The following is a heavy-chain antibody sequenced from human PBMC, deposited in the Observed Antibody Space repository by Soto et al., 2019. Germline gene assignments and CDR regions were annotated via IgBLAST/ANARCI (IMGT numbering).Heavy chain of an antibody. CDR1: GFTFSNFA. V-gene: IGHV3-23*01. CDR3: AEDASHWLMLFDS. D-gene: IGHD3-10*01. J-gene: IGHJ4*02. Sequence: VQLLESGGGLVQPGGSLRLSCAASGFTFSNFAMSWVRQAPGKGLEWVSGLSGSGGVTYYADSVKGRFTISRDNSKNTLYMQINSLRAEDSAVYFCAEDASHWLMLFDSWGQGTPITVSS. CDR2: LSGSGGVT.